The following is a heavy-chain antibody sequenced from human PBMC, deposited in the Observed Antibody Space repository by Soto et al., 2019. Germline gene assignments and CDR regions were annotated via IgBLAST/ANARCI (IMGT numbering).Heavy chain of an antibody. J-gene: IGHJ4*02. CDR2: IYYSGST. D-gene: IGHD1-26*01. CDR1: GGSISSVGYY. Sequence: QVQLQESGPGLVKPSQTLSLTSTFSGGSISSVGYYWSGIRQHPGKGLEWIGNIYYSGSTYYNPSLKSRVTISVDTSKNQFSLKLSSVTAADTAVYYCAGIYSGSPGGTLRYWGQGTLVTVSS. CDR3: AGIYSGSPGGTLRY. V-gene: IGHV4-31*03.